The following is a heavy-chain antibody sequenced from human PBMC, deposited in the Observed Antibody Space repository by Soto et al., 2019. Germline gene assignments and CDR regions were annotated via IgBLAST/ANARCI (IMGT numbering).Heavy chain of an antibody. J-gene: IGHJ4*02. D-gene: IGHD5-12*01. Sequence: SETLSLTCTVSGGSVTSGTYYWSWIRQPPGKGLEWIGYIYYSGSTKYNPSLKSRVTISVDTSKNQFSLKLSSVTAADTAVYYCARQGGSPFDYWGQGTLVTVSS. CDR3: ARQGGSPFDY. V-gene: IGHV4-61*01. CDR1: GGSVTSGTYY. CDR2: IYYSGST.